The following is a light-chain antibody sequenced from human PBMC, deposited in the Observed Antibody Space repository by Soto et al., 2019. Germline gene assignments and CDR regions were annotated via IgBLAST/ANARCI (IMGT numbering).Light chain of an antibody. CDR2: SAS. CDR3: QQGYSCPLLT. Sequence: DIQMTQSPSSVSASVGDRVTITCRASQGTSNWVAWYQQKPGKAPKLLIYSASSLQSGVPSRFSGSGFGTDFTLTISSLLPEDVATYFYQQGYSCPLLTFGGGTKVEIK. J-gene: IGKJ4*01. CDR1: QGTSNW. V-gene: IGKV1-12*01.